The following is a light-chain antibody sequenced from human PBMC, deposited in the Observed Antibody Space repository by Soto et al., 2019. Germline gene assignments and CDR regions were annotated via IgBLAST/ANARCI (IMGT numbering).Light chain of an antibody. CDR1: QNVGSRY. CDR3: LHYNKRPRWT. J-gene: IGKJ1*01. Sequence: EIVLTQSPGTLSLSPGERATLSCRASQNVGSRYLAWYQQKPGQAPRLLIYDTSTRATSIPARFSGSGSGKEFTLTISGLQSEDFAVYYCLHYNKRPRWTFGQGTKVDIK. CDR2: DTS. V-gene: IGKV3-15*01.